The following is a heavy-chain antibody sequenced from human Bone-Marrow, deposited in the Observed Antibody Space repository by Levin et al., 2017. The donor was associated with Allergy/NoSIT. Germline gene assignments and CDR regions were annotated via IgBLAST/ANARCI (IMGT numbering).Heavy chain of an antibody. Sequence: PGGSLRLSCGASGFPFSTYAMTWVRQAPGKGLEWVSSVNGDGLTTYYADSVKGRFTISRGNSGNTLYLQLSRLRADDTAVYYCATSPLWFGEPHYYFDYWGQGTLVTVSS. J-gene: IGHJ4*02. CDR2: VNGDGLTT. CDR3: ATSPLWFGEPHYYFDY. D-gene: IGHD3-10*01. V-gene: IGHV3-23*01. CDR1: GFPFSTYA.